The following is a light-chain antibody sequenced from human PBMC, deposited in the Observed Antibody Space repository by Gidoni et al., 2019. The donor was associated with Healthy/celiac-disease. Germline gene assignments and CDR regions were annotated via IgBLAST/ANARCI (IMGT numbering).Light chain of an antibody. CDR3: QQYNNWPTWT. V-gene: IGKV3-15*01. CDR1: QSVSSD. J-gene: IGKJ1*01. CDR2: GAA. Sequence: ELVMTQFPATMSVSPGERPTLSCRASQSVSSDLAWYQQKPGQAPRLLIYGAATRATGIPARFSGSGSGTEFTLTISSLQSEDFAVYYCQQYNNWPTWTFGQGTKVEIK.